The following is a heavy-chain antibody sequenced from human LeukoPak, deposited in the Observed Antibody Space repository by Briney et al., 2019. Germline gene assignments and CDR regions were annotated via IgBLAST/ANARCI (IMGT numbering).Heavy chain of an antibody. CDR2: ISGSGDNT. CDR3: AKMKGHPLPKYYMDV. J-gene: IGHJ6*01. Sequence: PGGSLRLSCAASGFTFSGFAMIWVRRTPGKGLEWVSGISGSGDNTLYADSVKGRFTISRDNSKNTLYLEMNSLRAEDTAIYYCAKMKGHPLPKYYMDVWGQGTTVTVSS. CDR1: GFTFSGFA. D-gene: IGHD1-26*01. V-gene: IGHV3-23*01.